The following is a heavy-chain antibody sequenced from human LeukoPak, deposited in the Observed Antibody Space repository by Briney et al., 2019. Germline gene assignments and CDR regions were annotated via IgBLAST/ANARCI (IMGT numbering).Heavy chain of an antibody. D-gene: IGHD5-18*01. J-gene: IGHJ4*02. V-gene: IGHV3-11*06. Sequence: PGGSLRLSCAASGFTFSDYYMSWIRQAPGKGLEWVSYISSSSSYTNYADSVKGRFTISRDNAKNSLYLQMNSLRAEDTAVYYCARTRGYSYGYGYWGQGTLVTVSS. CDR1: GFTFSDYY. CDR2: ISSSSSYT. CDR3: ARTRGYSYGYGY.